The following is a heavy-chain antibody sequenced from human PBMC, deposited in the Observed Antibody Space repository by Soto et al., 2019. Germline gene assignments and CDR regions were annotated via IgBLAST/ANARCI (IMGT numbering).Heavy chain of an antibody. Sequence: GGSLRLSCAASGFTFSSYGMHWVRQAPGKGLEWVAVIWYDGSNKYYADSVKGRFTISRDNSKNTLYLQMNSLRAEDTAVYYCARDRVGMTTVTTPHHWGQGTLVTVSS. J-gene: IGHJ4*02. D-gene: IGHD4-17*01. V-gene: IGHV3-33*01. CDR2: IWYDGSNK. CDR1: GFTFSSYG. CDR3: ARDRVGMTTVTTPHH.